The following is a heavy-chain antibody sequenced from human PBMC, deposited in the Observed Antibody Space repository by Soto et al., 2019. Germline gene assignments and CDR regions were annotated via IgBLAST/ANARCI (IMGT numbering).Heavy chain of an antibody. Sequence: EVQLVESGGGLVKPGGSLRLSCAASGFTFSSYSMNWVRQAPGKGLEWVSSISSSSSYIYYADSVKGRFTISRDNAKNSLYLQMTSVRAEDTAVYYCARGVAAAENYGRDVLGQGTTVTVSS. D-gene: IGHD6-13*01. V-gene: IGHV3-21*01. J-gene: IGHJ6*02. CDR3: ARGVAAAENYGRDV. CDR1: GFTFSSYS. CDR2: ISSSSSYI.